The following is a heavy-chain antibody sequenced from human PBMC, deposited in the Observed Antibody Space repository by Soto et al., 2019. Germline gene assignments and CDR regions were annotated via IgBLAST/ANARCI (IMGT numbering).Heavy chain of an antibody. V-gene: IGHV3-7*04. Sequence: EVQLVESGGGLVQPGGSLRLSCAASGFTFSSYWMSWVRQAPGKGLEWVANIKQDGSEKYYVDSVKGRFTISRDNAKNSLYLQMNSLRAADTAEYYCARGSSVLRYLDWLLHFDYWGQGTLVTVSS. CDR1: GFTFSSYW. J-gene: IGHJ4*02. D-gene: IGHD3-9*01. CDR3: ARGSSVLRYLDWLLHFDY. CDR2: IKQDGSEK.